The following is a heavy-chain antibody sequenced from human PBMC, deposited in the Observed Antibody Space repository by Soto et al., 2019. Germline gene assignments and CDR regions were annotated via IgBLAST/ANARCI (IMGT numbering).Heavy chain of an antibody. CDR1: RYTFTSYY. Sequence: QVQLVQSGAEVKKPGASVKVSCKASRYTFTSYYMHWVRQAPGQGLEWMGIINPSGGSTSYAQKFQGRVTMTRDTSTSTVYMELSSLRSEDTAVYYCAREWGGIVVVVAATPGPFDYWGQGTLVTVSS. CDR3: AREWGGIVVVVAATPGPFDY. D-gene: IGHD2-15*01. V-gene: IGHV1-46*01. J-gene: IGHJ4*02. CDR2: INPSGGST.